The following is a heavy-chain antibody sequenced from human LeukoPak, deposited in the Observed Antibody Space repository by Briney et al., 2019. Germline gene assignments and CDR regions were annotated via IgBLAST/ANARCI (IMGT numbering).Heavy chain of an antibody. V-gene: IGHV3-30*03. Sequence: GGSLRLSCAASRFTFSIFGMPWVRQAPGKGLEWIAVISSDGTNKYYADSVRGRFTISRDNSKDTLYLQMSSLRIEDTAIYYCRAATRYLDYYYDYWGQGTLVTVSS. CDR1: RFTFSIFG. CDR2: ISSDGTNK. J-gene: IGHJ4*02. CDR3: RAATRYLDYYYDY. D-gene: IGHD3-22*01.